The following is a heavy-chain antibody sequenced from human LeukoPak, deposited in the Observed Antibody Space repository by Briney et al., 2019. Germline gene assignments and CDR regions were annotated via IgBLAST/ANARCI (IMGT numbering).Heavy chain of an antibody. CDR1: GFTLSTYA. CDR3: AKAPVTSCRGAYCYPFDS. CDR2: TSSSDAGT. D-gene: IGHD2-21*01. J-gene: IGHJ4*02. Sequence: GGSLRLSCAASGFTLSTYAMSWVRQTPGKGLEWVAATSSSDAGTYHADSVRGRFTISRDNSKNTLYLQMNSLRAEDAAVYFCAKAPVTSCRGAYCYPFDSWGQGTLVTASS. V-gene: IGHV3-23*01.